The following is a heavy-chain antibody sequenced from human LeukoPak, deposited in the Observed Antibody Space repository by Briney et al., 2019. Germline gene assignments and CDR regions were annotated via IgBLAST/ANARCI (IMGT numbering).Heavy chain of an antibody. Sequence: PGGSLRLSCAASGFTFDDYAMHWVRQAPGKGLEWVSGISRNSGSIGYADSVKGRFTISRDNAKNSLYLQMNSLRAEDTALYYCAISGSYYGWFDPWGQGTLVTVSS. V-gene: IGHV3-9*01. CDR3: AISGSYYGWFDP. CDR1: GFTFDDYA. CDR2: ISRNSGSI. J-gene: IGHJ5*02. D-gene: IGHD1-26*01.